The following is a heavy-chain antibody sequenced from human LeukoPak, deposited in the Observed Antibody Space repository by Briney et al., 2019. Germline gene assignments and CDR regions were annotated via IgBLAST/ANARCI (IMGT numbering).Heavy chain of an antibody. J-gene: IGHJ4*02. CDR3: ARGGCTSASCYLFDH. CDR1: GFTFSSYS. Sequence: PGGSLRLSCAASGFTFSSYSINWVRQAPGKGLEWVSVISSSSNYIFYADSVKGRFTISRDNAKNSLYLQMNSLRAEDTAVYYCARGGCTSASCYLFDHWGQGTLVTVSS. D-gene: IGHD2-8*02. CDR2: ISSSSNYI. V-gene: IGHV3-21*01.